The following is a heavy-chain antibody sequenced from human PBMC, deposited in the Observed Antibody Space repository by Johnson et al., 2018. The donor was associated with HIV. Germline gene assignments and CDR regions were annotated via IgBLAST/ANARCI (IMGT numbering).Heavy chain of an antibody. CDR1: GFTFSSYA. J-gene: IGHJ3*01. CDR3: ARAHLIFPKNAFDF. D-gene: IGHD3-3*02. V-gene: IGHV3-48*03. Sequence: VQLVESGGGLVKPGGSLRLSCAASGFTFSSYAMHWVRQAPGKGLEWVSYISSSGSTRYYADSVKGRFTISTDNAKNSLYLQMHSLRAEDTAVYFCARAHLIFPKNAFDFWGQGTMVTVSS. CDR2: ISSSGSTR.